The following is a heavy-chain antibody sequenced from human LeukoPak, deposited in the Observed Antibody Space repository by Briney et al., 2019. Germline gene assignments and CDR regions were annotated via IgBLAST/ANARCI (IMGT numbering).Heavy chain of an antibody. D-gene: IGHD2-2*01. CDR2: ISSSSDYI. CDR1: GFTFSSYA. J-gene: IGHJ6*03. CDR3: ARSRKGYQLLSTNRDYYYMDV. V-gene: IGHV3-21*01. Sequence: GGSLRLSCAASGFTFSSYAMNWVRQAPGKGLEWVSSISSSSDYIYYADSVKGRFTISRDSAKNSLYLQMNRLRADDTAVYYCARSRKGYQLLSTNRDYYYMDVWGKGTTVTLSS.